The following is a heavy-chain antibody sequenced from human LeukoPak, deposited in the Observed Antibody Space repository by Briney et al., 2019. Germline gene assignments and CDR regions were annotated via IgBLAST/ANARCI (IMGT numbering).Heavy chain of an antibody. V-gene: IGHV3-11*03. D-gene: IGHD2-2*01. CDR1: GFTFSDYY. CDR3: ARRYCNSTSCYCIDY. J-gene: IGHJ4*02. CDR2: ICGSSSYT. Sequence: GGSLRLSCAASGFTFSDYYMSWIRQAPGKGLEWVAYICGSSSYTNYADSVKGRFTISRDNSKKSLYLQMNSLTAEDTAVYYCARRYCNSTSCYCIDYWGQGTLVTVSS.